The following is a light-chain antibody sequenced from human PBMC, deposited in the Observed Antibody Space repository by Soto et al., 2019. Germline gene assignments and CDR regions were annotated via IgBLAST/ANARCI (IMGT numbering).Light chain of an antibody. CDR1: QSVTSSY. CDR3: QQYGTSPGT. CDR2: AAS. J-gene: IGKJ1*01. V-gene: IGKV3-20*01. Sequence: EIVLTQSPGTLSLSPGERATLFCRASQSVTSSYLAWYRQNPGQPPRLLIYAASRRATAIPDRFIGSGSGTDFTLTISRLEPEDFAVYYCQQYGTSPGTFGQGTKVEIK.